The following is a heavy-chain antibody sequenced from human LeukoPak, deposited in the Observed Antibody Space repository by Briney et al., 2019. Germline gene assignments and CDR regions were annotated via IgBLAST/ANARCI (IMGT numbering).Heavy chain of an antibody. CDR2: MNPSTGNA. CDR3: ARGVRRARTEDYESSGYFPADY. Sequence: GASVKVSCKTSGYTFVTYDINWVRQATGQGLEWMGWMNPSTGNAGYPRKFQSRVTMTRNTSMSTAYMELSSLTSEDTAVYYCARGVRRARTEDYESSGYFPADYWGQGTLVTVSS. D-gene: IGHD3-22*01. J-gene: IGHJ4*02. V-gene: IGHV1-8*01. CDR1: GYTFVTYD.